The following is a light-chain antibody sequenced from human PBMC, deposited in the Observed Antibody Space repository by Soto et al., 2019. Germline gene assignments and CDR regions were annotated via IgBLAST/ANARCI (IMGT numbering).Light chain of an antibody. V-gene: IGLV1-44*01. CDR1: DSNIGSNT. CDR2: ANF. CDR3: AVWDDGLSGWV. Sequence: QSVLTQAPSESGTPGQSVTISCSGSDSNIGSNTVNWYQQLPGMAPKLLIYANFQRSSGVPDRFSASKSGTSASLAISGLQSEDEAHYYCAVWDDGLSGWVFGGGTTLTVL. J-gene: IGLJ2*01.